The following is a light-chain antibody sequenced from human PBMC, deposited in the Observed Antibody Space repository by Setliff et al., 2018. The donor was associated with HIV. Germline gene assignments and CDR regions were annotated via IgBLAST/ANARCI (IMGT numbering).Light chain of an antibody. CDR1: NCDIGGYNY. Sequence: QSVLTQPASVSGSPGQSITISCTGTNCDIGGYNYVSWYQQHPGKAPKLVIYEVSNRPSGVSDRFSGSKSGNTASLTISGLQAEDEADYYCCSYAGSTTYVFGTGTKVTVL. V-gene: IGLV2-14*01. J-gene: IGLJ1*01. CDR2: EVS. CDR3: CSYAGSTTYV.